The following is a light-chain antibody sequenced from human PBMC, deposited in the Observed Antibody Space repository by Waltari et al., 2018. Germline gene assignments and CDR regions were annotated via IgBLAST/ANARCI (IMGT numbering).Light chain of an antibody. Sequence: QSVLTQPPSLSAAPGQMVTISCSGSTSNIAPTSVSWYPQVPVTAPKLLIYDNDQRPSTIPHRFSGSKSGTSATLGITGLQTGDEAEYFCGSWDSSLSARVFGGGTKLTVL. CDR3: GSWDSSLSARV. V-gene: IGLV1-51*01. J-gene: IGLJ3*02. CDR1: TSNIAPTS. CDR2: DND.